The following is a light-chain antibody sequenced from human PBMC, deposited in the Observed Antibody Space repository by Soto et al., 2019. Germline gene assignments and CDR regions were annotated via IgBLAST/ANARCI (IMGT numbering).Light chain of an antibody. CDR1: SSNIGAGYD. V-gene: IGLV1-40*01. CDR3: QSYDRSLSGVV. CDR2: GNS. Sequence: QYVLTQPPSVSGAPGQRVTISCTGSSSNIGAGYDVHWYQQLPGTAPKLLIYGNSNRPSGVPDRFSGSKSGTSASLAITGLQAEDEADYYCQSYDRSLSGVVFGGGTKVTVL. J-gene: IGLJ2*01.